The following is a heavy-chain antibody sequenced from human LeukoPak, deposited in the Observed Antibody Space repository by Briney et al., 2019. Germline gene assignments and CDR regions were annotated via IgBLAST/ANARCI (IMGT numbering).Heavy chain of an antibody. V-gene: IGHV3-13*01. D-gene: IGHD5-24*01. J-gene: IGHJ6*02. CDR3: ARSLEMAGYYYYGMDV. CDR1: GFTFSSYD. Sequence: GGSLRLSCAASGFTFSSYDMHWVRQATGKGLEWVSAIGTAGDTYYPGSVKGRFTISRENAKNSLYLQMNSLRAGDTAVYYCARSLEMAGYYYYGMDVWGQGTTVTVSS. CDR2: IGTAGDT.